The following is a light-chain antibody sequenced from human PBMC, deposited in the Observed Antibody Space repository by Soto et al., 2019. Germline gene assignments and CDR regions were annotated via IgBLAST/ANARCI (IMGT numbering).Light chain of an antibody. CDR2: DVS. CDR1: SSDVGGYNY. J-gene: IGLJ1*01. Sequence: QSALTQPASGSGSPGQSITISCTGTSSDVGGYNYVSWYQHHPGKAPKLIIYDVSNRPSGVSNRFSGSKSGNTASLTISGLQPEDEADYYCSSYTTSNTRQIAFGTGTKVTVL. V-gene: IGLV2-14*03. CDR3: SSYTTSNTRQIA.